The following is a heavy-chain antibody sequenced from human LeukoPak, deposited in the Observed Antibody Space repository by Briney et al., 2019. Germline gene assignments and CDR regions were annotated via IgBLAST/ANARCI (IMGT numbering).Heavy chain of an antibody. V-gene: IGHV3-30*02. CDR2: IRYDGSDK. J-gene: IGHJ4*02. CDR1: GFTFSSYG. D-gene: IGHD6-19*01. Sequence: PGGSLRLSCAASGFTFSSYGMHWVRQAPGKGLEWVAFIRYDGSDKFYTDSVKGRFTISRDNSKNTLYLQMNSLRAEDTAVYYCAKGTSGWYVGYYFDYWGQGTLVTVSS. CDR3: AKGTSGWYVGYYFDY.